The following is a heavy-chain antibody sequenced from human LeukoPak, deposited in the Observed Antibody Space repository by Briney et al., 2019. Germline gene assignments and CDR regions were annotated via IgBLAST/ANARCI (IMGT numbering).Heavy chain of an antibody. J-gene: IGHJ6*02. CDR2: INHSGST. V-gene: IGHV4-34*01. Sequence: SETLSLTCAVYGGSFSGYYWSWIRQPPGKGLEWIGEINHSGSTNYNPSLKSRVTISVDTSKNQFSLKLSSVTAADTAVYYCARVYYDFWSGSPKYGMDVWGQGTTVTVSS. D-gene: IGHD3-3*01. CDR1: GGSFSGYY. CDR3: ARVYYDFWSGSPKYGMDV.